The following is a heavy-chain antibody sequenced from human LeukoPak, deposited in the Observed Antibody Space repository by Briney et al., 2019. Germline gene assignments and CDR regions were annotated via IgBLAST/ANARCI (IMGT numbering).Heavy chain of an antibody. Sequence: GGSLRLSCAASGFTFSNYAMSWVRQAPGKGLEWASTLSVSGGNTYYADSVKGRFTISRDNSKNTLYLQMNGLRAEDTAVYYCAGDLSFGPYYYYYYGMDVWGQGTTVTVSS. CDR3: AGDLSFGPYYYYYYGMDV. D-gene: IGHD3-16*01. CDR1: GFTFSNYA. J-gene: IGHJ6*02. CDR2: LSVSGGNT. V-gene: IGHV3-23*01.